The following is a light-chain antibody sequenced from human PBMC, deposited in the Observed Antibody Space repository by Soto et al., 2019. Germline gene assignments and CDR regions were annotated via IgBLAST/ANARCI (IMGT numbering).Light chain of an antibody. CDR3: SSYTTSTTVV. Sequence: QSALTQPASVFGSPGQSITFSCTGTSSDVGGYNFVSWYQQHPGKAPKLMIYEVSSRPSGVSNRFSGSKSGNTASLTISGLQPEDEADYYCSSYTTSTTVVFGTGTRSP. V-gene: IGLV2-14*03. CDR1: SSDVGGYNF. CDR2: EVS. J-gene: IGLJ1*01.